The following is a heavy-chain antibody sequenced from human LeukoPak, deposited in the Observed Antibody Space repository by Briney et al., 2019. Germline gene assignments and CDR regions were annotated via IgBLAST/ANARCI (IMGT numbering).Heavy chain of an antibody. CDR2: IYYSGST. Sequence: SETLSLTCTVSGGSISSSSYYWGWIRQPPGKGLEWIGSIYYSGSTYYNPSLKSRVTISVDTSKNQFSLKLSSVTAADTAVYYCARQEAFIAVAHPFDYWGQGTLVTVSS. CDR3: ARQEAFIAVAHPFDY. J-gene: IGHJ4*02. V-gene: IGHV4-39*01. D-gene: IGHD6-19*01. CDR1: GGSISSSSYY.